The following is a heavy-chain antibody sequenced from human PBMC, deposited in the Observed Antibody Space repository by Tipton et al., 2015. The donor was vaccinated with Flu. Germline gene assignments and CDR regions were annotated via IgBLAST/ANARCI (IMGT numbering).Heavy chain of an antibody. CDR2: ISGGGGST. CDR3: AKFLRFGDFVVCFGF. J-gene: IGHJ4*02. CDR1: GFTFSSYA. D-gene: IGHD3-10*01. Sequence: SLRLSCAASGFTFSSYAMSWVRQAPGKGLEWVSAISGGGGSTYYADSVKGRFTISRDNSKNTLYLQMNSLRAEDTAVYYCAKFLRFGDFVVCFGFGGQGSRVPVSS. V-gene: IGHV3-23*01.